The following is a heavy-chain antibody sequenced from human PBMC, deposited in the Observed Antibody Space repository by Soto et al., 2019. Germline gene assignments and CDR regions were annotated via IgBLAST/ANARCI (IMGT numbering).Heavy chain of an antibody. CDR3: ARGRLLMVRGVIAPSARTFSYFDY. CDR1: GGSFSGYY. J-gene: IGHJ4*02. Sequence: SETLSLTCAVYGGSFSGYYWSWIRQPPGKGLEWIEEINDSGSTNYNPSLKSRVTISVDTSKNQFSLKLSSVTAADTAVYYCARGRLLMVRGVIAPSARTFSYFDYGGKGTLVPVSP. D-gene: IGHD3-10*01. V-gene: IGHV4-34*01. CDR2: INDSGST.